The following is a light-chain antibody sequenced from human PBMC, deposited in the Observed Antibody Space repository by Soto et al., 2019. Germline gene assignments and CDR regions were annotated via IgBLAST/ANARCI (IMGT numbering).Light chain of an antibody. CDR1: QSVSSRY. CDR2: GAS. J-gene: IGKJ1*01. V-gene: IGKV3-20*01. Sequence: ESVLTHSTGTLSLSRGEIATLSCRSSQSVSSRYLAWYQQKPGQAPRLLIYGASSRATGIPDKFSGSGSGTDFTLTINRLEPEDFAVYYCQQYGISPRTFCQGTKVDIK. CDR3: QQYGISPRT.